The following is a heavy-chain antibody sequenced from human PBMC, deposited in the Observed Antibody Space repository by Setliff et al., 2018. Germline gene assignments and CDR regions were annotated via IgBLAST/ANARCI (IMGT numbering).Heavy chain of an antibody. CDR1: GYTFTSYG. J-gene: IGHJ6*03. CDR2: ISAYNGNT. CDR3: AREAGYYDSSGPVGVPYYYYMDV. Sequence: GASVKVSCKASGYTFTSYGISWVRQAPGQGLEWMGWISAYNGNTNYAQKLQGRVTMTTDTSTSTAYMELRSLRSDDTAVYYCAREAGYYDSSGPVGVPYYYYMDVWGKGTTVTVSS. D-gene: IGHD3-22*01. V-gene: IGHV1-18*01.